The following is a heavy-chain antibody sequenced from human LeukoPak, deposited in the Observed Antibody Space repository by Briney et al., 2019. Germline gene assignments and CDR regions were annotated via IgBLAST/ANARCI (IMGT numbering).Heavy chain of an antibody. J-gene: IGHJ5*02. D-gene: IGHD3-22*01. CDR2: ISGSGGST. V-gene: IGHV3-23*01. CDR1: GFTFSSYA. CDR3: AKESWYYDSSGYGFDP. Sequence: PGGSLRLSCAASGFTFSSYAMSWVRQAPGKGLEWVSAISGSGGSTYYADSVKGRFTISRDNSKNTLYLQMNGLRAGDTAVYYCAKESWYYDSSGYGFDPWGQGTLVTASS.